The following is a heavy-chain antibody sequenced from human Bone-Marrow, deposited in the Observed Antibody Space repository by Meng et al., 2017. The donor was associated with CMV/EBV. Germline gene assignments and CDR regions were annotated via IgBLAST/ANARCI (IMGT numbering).Heavy chain of an antibody. Sequence: GESLKISCAASGFTFSSYWIHWVRQAPGKGLVWVSRVNGDGSSTSYADSVKGRFTISRDNAKNTVYLQMNSLRAEDTAVYYCARERGYGSSTSCYHAEYNWFAPWGQGNRVHVAS. CDR2: VNGDGSST. CDR1: GFTFSSYW. CDR3: ARERGYGSSTSCYHAEYNWFAP. D-gene: IGHD2-2*01. V-gene: IGHV3-74*01. J-gene: IGHJ5*02.